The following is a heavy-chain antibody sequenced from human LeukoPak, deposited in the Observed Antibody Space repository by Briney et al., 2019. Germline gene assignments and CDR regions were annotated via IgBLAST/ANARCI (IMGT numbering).Heavy chain of an antibody. CDR3: AVATTSPGYYFDY. CDR1: GFTISSYW. V-gene: IGHV3-7*01. D-gene: IGHD5-12*01. J-gene: IGHJ4*02. CDR2: IKQDGSEK. Sequence: GGSLRLSCAASGFTISSYWMSWVRQAPGKGLEWVANIKQDGSEKYYVDSVKGRFTISRDNAKNSLYLQMNSLRAEDTAVYYCAVATTSPGYYFDYWGQGTLVTVSS.